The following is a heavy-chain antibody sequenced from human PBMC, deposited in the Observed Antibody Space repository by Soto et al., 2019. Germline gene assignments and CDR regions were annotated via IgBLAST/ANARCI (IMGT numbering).Heavy chain of an antibody. Sequence: GGSLRLSCAASGFTFSSYAMNWVRQAPGKGLEWVSYISGSSDSIKYAASVKGRFTISRDNAKNSLYLQMNSLRDEDTAVYYCARGDLYSGYDRVGYRYGFTSYGMDVWGQGTTVTVSS. V-gene: IGHV3-48*02. CDR1: GFTFSSYA. CDR2: ISGSSDSI. D-gene: IGHD5-12*01. J-gene: IGHJ6*02. CDR3: ARGDLYSGYDRVGYRYGFTSYGMDV.